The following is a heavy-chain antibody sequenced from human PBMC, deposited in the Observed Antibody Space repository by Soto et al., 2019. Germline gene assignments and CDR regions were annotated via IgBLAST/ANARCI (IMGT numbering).Heavy chain of an antibody. CDR3: ARDPGEYYILTAYPLCWFDP. V-gene: IGHV1-18*01. CDR1: GYTFTSYG. J-gene: IGHJ5*02. Sequence: QVQLVQSGAEVKKPGASVKVSCKASGYTFTSYGISWVRQAPGQGLEWMGWISAYNGNTNYAQKLQGRVTMTTDTSTSTAYMEQRSLRSDDTAVYYCARDPGEYYILTAYPLCWFDPWGQGTLVTVSS. CDR2: ISAYNGNT. D-gene: IGHD3-9*01.